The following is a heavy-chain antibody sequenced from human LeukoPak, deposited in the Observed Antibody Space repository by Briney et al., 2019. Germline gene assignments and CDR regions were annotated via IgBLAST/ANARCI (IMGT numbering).Heavy chain of an antibody. J-gene: IGHJ6*03. V-gene: IGHV4-59*08. Sequence: ASETLSLTCTVSGGSISSYYWSWIRQPPGKGLEWIGYIYYSGSTNYNPSLKSRVTISVDTSKNQFSLKLSSVTAADTAVYYCARLLTIAAAGNYYMDVWGKGTTVTVSS. D-gene: IGHD6-13*01. CDR1: GGSISSYY. CDR3: ARLLTIAAAGNYYMDV. CDR2: IYYSGST.